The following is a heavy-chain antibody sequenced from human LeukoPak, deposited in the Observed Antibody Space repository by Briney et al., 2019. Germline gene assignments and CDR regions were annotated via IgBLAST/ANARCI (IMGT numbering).Heavy chain of an antibody. D-gene: IGHD4-23*01. CDR3: ARVDGGNSDAFDI. J-gene: IGHJ3*02. Sequence: SETLSLTCTVSGGSISSHYWSWIRQPPGEGLEWIGYIYYSGSTNYNPSLKSRVTISVDTSKNQFSLKLSSVTAADTAVYYCARVDGGNSDAFDIWGQGTMVTVSS. V-gene: IGHV4-59*11. CDR1: GGSISSHY. CDR2: IYYSGST.